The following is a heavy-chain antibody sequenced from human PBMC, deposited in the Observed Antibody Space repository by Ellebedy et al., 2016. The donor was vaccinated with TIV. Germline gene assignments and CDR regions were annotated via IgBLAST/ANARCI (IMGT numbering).Heavy chain of an antibody. J-gene: IGHJ3*02. D-gene: IGHD3-10*01. CDR1: GGSISSGGYS. CDR2: IYHSGST. Sequence: SETLSLXXAVSGGSISSGGYSWSWIRQPPGKGLEWIGYIYHSGSTYYNPSLKSRVTISVDGSKNQFSLKLSSVTAADTAVYYCARAMVRGVNDAFDIWGQGTMVTVSS. CDR3: ARAMVRGVNDAFDI. V-gene: IGHV4-30-2*01.